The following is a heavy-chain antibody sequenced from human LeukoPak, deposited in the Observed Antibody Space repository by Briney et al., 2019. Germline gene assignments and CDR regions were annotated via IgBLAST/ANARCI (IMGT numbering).Heavy chain of an antibody. V-gene: IGHV3-74*01. CDR1: GFSFSTTW. D-gene: IGHD3-10*01. Sequence: PGGSLRLSCAASGFSFSTTWMHWVRQAPGKGLIWVSRINSDGTTSYADSVKGRFTISRDNAKNMLYLQMNSLRAEDTAVYYCARDWYYSIDYWGQEPWSPSPQ. CDR2: INSDGTT. CDR3: ARDWYYSIDY. J-gene: IGHJ4*01.